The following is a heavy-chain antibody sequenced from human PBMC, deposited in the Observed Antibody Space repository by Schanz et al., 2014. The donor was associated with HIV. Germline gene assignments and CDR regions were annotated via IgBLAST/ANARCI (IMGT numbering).Heavy chain of an antibody. V-gene: IGHV3-23*04. CDR3: AKMARSVAANTNFDY. Sequence: VQLVESGGGVVQPGRSLRLSCAASGFTFSSYGMYWVRQAPGKGLEWVSAIRGSGGSTYYADSVKGRFTISRDNSKNTLYLQMTTLRIDDTAVYYCAKMARSVAANTNFDYWGQGTLVTVSS. CDR1: GFTFSSYG. CDR2: IRGSGGST. J-gene: IGHJ4*02. D-gene: IGHD6-19*01.